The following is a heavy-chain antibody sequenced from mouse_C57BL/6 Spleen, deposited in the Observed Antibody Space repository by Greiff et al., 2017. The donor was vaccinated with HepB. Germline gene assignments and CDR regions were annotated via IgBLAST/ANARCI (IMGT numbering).Heavy chain of an antibody. CDR2: INPGSGGT. CDR3: ARGGITTVVATGWNFDV. Sequence: QVQLKESGAELVRPGTSVKVSCKASGYAFTNYLIEWVKQRPGQGLEWIGVINPGSGGTNYNEKFKGKATLTADKSSSTAYMQLSSLTSEDSAVYFCARGGITTVVATGWNFDVWGTGTTVTVSS. J-gene: IGHJ1*03. V-gene: IGHV1-54*01. CDR1: GYAFTNYL. D-gene: IGHD1-1*01.